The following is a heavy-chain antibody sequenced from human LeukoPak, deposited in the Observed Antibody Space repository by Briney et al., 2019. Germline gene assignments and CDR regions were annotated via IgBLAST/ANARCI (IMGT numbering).Heavy chain of an antibody. CDR3: AKSNGYGLIDI. J-gene: IGHJ3*02. D-gene: IGHD3-22*01. CDR1: GGSISSYY. V-gene: IGHV4-4*07. CDR2: IYTSGST. Sequence: PSETLSLTCTVSGGSISSYYWSWIRQPAGKGLEWIGRIYTSGSTNYNPSLKSRVTMSVDTSKNQFSLKLNSVTAADTAVDYCAKSNGYGLIDIWGQGTMVTVSS.